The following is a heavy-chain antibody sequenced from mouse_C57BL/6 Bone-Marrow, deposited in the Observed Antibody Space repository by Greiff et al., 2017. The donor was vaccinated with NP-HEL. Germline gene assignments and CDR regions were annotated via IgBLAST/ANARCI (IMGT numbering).Heavy chain of an antibody. J-gene: IGHJ2*01. CDR2: INPDSSTI. Sequence: PAAAVDFSRYWMSWVRRAPGKGLEWIGEINPDSSTINYAPSLKDKFIISRDNAKNTLYLQMSKVRSEDTALYYCARPYYYGSSYYFDYWGQGTTLTVSS. V-gene: IGHV4-1*01. CDR1: AVDFSRYW. CDR3: ARPYYYGSSYYFDY. D-gene: IGHD1-1*01.